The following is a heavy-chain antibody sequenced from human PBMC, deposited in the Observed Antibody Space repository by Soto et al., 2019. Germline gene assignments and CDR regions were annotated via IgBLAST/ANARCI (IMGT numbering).Heavy chain of an antibody. CDR1: GDCISSGGYY. CDR3: ARGVGLDYYDSSGYYADY. Sequence: SETLSLTCTVSGDCISSGGYYWSWIRQHPGKGLEWIGYIYYSASTYYNPSLKSRVTISVDTSKNQFSLKLSSVTAADTAVYYCARGVGLDYYDSSGYYADYWGQGALVTVSS. CDR2: IYYSAST. V-gene: IGHV4-31*03. D-gene: IGHD3-22*01. J-gene: IGHJ4*02.